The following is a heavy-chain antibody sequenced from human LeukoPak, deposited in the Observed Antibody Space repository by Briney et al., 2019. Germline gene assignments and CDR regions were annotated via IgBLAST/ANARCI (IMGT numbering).Heavy chain of an antibody. V-gene: IGHV3-23*01. Sequence: GGSLRLSCAASGFTFSSYAMSWVRQAPGKGLEWVSAISGSGGSTYYADSVKGRFTISRDNSKNTLYLQMNSLRAEDTAVYYCAKNYYDSSGYYCTFDYWGQGTLVTASS. D-gene: IGHD3-22*01. J-gene: IGHJ4*02. CDR1: GFTFSSYA. CDR2: ISGSGGST. CDR3: AKNYYDSSGYYCTFDY.